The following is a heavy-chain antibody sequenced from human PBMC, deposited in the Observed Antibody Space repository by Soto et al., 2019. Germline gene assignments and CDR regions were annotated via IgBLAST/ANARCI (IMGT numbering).Heavy chain of an antibody. D-gene: IGHD6-13*01. V-gene: IGHV4-59*01. CDR1: GGSISSYY. CDR3: ARVWAAAGTSNPPYFDY. CDR2: IYYSGST. Sequence: SETLSLTCTVSGGSISSYYWSWIRQPPGKGLEWIGYIYYSGSTNYNPSLKSRVTISVDTSKNQFSLKLSSVTAADTAVYYCARVWAAAGTSNPPYFDYWGQGTLVTVSS. J-gene: IGHJ4*02.